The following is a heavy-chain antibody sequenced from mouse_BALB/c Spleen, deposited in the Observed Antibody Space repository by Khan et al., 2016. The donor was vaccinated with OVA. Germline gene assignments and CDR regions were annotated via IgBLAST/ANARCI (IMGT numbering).Heavy chain of an antibody. J-gene: IGHJ2*01. D-gene: IGHD3-2*02. V-gene: IGHV1S132*01. CDR1: GYIFTSYW. CDR3: AREEALDHFDH. CDR2: IYPGTDNS. Sequence: VQLQQSGAELVRPGASVKLSCKTSGYIFTSYWIHWVKQRSGQGLEWIARIYPGTDNSYYNEKFKDKATLTADKSSSTAYMQLSSLKSEDSDVYFCAREEALDHFDHWGQGTTLTVSS.